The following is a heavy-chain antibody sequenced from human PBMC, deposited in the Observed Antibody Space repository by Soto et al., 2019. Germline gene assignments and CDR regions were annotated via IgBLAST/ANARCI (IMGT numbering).Heavy chain of an antibody. V-gene: IGHV3-21*01. D-gene: IGHD3-16*01. CDR1: GFTFSNYN. CDR2: ISSSSRYI. J-gene: IGHJ5*01. CDR3: ARQYDVCTSGKFDT. Sequence: EVQLVESGGGLVKPGGSLRLSCTASGFTFSNYNMNWDRQAPGKGLEWVSSISSSSRYIYYADSVKGRFTLSSHNAKNSMYLQVNSLRAKYTAMYFGARQYDVCTSGKFDTRCNGTVVTVSS.